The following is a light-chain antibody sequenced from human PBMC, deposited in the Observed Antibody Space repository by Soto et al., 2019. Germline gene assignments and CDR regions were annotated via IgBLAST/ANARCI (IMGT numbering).Light chain of an antibody. CDR2: GAS. CDR3: QQYVTSSPRT. V-gene: IGKV3-20*01. J-gene: IGKJ1*01. CDR1: QSVGSSY. Sequence: EIVLTQSPGTLSLSPGERATLSCRASQSVGSSYLAWYQQKPGQAPRLLIYGASSRATGIPHRFSGSGSGTDFTLTISRLEPEDFAVYYCQQYVTSSPRTFGQGTKVDIK.